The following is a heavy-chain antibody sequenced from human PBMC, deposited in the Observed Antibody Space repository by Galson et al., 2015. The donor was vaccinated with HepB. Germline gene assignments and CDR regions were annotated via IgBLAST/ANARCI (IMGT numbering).Heavy chain of an antibody. D-gene: IGHD5-12*01. J-gene: IGHJ6*02. V-gene: IGHV1-46*01. Sequence: SVKVSCKASGYTFSNFYMHWVRQAPGQGLEWMGIINPSGGGTSYAQKFLGRVTMTGDTSTSTVYMELSSLRSDDTAVYYCARERPHIVNRPLQTNYYYYGMDLWGQGTTVTVSS. CDR3: ARERPHIVNRPLQTNYYYYGMDL. CDR2: INPSGGGT. CDR1: GYTFSNFY.